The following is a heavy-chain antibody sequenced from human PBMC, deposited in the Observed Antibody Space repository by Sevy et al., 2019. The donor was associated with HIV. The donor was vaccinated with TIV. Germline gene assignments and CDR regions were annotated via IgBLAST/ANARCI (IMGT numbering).Heavy chain of an antibody. CDR2: IRSKANSYAT. V-gene: IGHV3-73*01. CDR1: GFTFSGSA. Sequence: GGSLRLSCAASGFTFSGSAMHWVRQASGEGLEWVGRIRSKANSYATAYAASVKGRFTISRDDSKNTAYLQMNSLKTEDTAVYYCTSPAGRDGYTPLFLWGQGTLVTVSS. J-gene: IGHJ4*02. D-gene: IGHD5-12*01. CDR3: TSPAGRDGYTPLFL.